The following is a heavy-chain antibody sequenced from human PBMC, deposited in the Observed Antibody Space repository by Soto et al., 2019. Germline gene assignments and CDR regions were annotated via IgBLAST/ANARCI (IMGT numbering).Heavy chain of an antibody. CDR2: ISSSSSYI. J-gene: IGHJ3*02. Sequence: GGSLRLSCAASGFTFSSYSMNWVRQAPGKGLEWVSSISSSSSYIYYADSVKGRFTISRDNAKNSLYLQMNSLRAEDTAVYYCARDVIKGAFDIWGQGTMVTVSS. CDR1: GFTFSSYS. D-gene: IGHD3-10*01. V-gene: IGHV3-21*01. CDR3: ARDVIKGAFDI.